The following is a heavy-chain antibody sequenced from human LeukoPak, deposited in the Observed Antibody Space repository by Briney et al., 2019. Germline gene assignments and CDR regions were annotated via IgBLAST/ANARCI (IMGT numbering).Heavy chain of an antibody. V-gene: IGHV4-4*07. D-gene: IGHD6-19*01. J-gene: IGHJ4*02. CDR2: IYTSGST. CDR3: ACPGIAVAGFDY. Sequence: SETLSLTCTVSGGSISSYYWSWIRQPAGKGLEWIGRIYTSGSTNYNPSLKSRVTISVDTSKNQFSLKLSSVTAADTAVYYCACPGIAVAGFDYWGQGTLVTVSS. CDR1: GGSISSYY.